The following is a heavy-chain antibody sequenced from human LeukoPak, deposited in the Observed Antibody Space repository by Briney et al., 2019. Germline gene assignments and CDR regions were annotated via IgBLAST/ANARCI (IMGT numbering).Heavy chain of an antibody. Sequence: ASVKVSCKASGCTFTSSAMQWVRQARGQRLEWIGWIVVGSGNTNYAQKFQERVTITRDMSTRTAYMELSSLRSEDTAVYYCAAVYDDSSGYPVDYWGQGTLVTVSS. J-gene: IGHJ4*02. CDR1: GCTFTSSA. D-gene: IGHD3-22*01. CDR2: IVVGSGNT. CDR3: AAVYDDSSGYPVDY. V-gene: IGHV1-58*02.